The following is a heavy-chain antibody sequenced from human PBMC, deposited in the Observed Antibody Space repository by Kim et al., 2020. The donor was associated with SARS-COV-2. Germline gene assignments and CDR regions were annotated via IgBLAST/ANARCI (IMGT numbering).Heavy chain of an antibody. Sequence: GESLKISCKGSGYSFTSYWIGWVRQMPGKGLEWMGIIYPGDSDTRYSPSFQGQVTISADKSISTAYLQWSSLKASDTAMYYCARWSHLRYCSGGSCYEFPFPINYGMDVWGQGTTVTVSS. V-gene: IGHV5-51*01. D-gene: IGHD2-15*01. CDR1: GYSFTSYW. CDR2: IYPGDSDT. CDR3: ARWSHLRYCSGGSCYEFPFPINYGMDV. J-gene: IGHJ6*02.